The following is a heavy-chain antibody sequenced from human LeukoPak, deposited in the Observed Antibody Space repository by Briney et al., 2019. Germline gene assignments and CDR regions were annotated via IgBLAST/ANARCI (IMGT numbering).Heavy chain of an antibody. J-gene: IGHJ5*02. CDR2: IIPILGIA. Sequence: SVTVSCKASGGAFSSYTISWVRHAPGQGLGWMGRIIPILGIANYAQKFQGRVTITADKSTSTAYMELSSLSSEDTAVYYCARVGDNWFDPWGQGTLVTVSS. D-gene: IGHD3-10*01. CDR3: ARVGDNWFDP. V-gene: IGHV1-69*02. CDR1: GGAFSSYT.